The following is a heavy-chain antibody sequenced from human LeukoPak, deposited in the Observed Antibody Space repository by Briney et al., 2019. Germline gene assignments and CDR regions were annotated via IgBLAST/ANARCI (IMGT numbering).Heavy chain of an antibody. J-gene: IGHJ4*02. V-gene: IGHV3-23*01. CDR3: TKDRVGIPTTMFDY. D-gene: IGHD2-2*01. CDR1: GFXFSSYA. Sequence: PGGSLRLSCAASGFXFSSYAITWVRQAPGKGLEWVSAISRSGGDTEYADSVKGRFTISRDNSKNTLYMQMNSLRAEDAAVYYCTKDRVGIPTTMFDYWGQGTLVTVSS. CDR2: ISRSGGDT.